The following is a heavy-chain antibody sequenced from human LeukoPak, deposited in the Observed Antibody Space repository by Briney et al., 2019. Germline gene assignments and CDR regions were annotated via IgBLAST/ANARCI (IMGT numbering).Heavy chain of an antibody. CDR3: ARERWCGSDCYYRPNFDH. D-gene: IGHD2-21*02. V-gene: IGHV3-48*03. J-gene: IGHJ4*02. Sequence: GGSLRLSCVASGFIFSSYEMTWVRQAQRKGLEWVSYISSSGINIYYADSVKGRFTISRDKATCSLYLQMDRLRGGYTAIYYCARERWCGSDCYYRPNFDHCGQGTLVTVSS. CDR1: GFIFSSYE. CDR2: ISSSGINI.